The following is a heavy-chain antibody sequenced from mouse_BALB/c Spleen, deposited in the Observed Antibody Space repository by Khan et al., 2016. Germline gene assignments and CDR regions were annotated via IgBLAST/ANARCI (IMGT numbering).Heavy chain of an antibody. CDR3: ARRPFYCGNYYAMDF. CDR1: GFNIKDTY. Sequence: EVELVESGAELVKPGASVKLSCTASGFNIKDTYMHWVKQRPEQGLEWIGRIDPANGNTKYDPKFQGKATITADTSSNTAYLQLSSLTSEDTAVSYCARRPFYCGNYYAMDFWGQGTSVTVSS. V-gene: IGHV14-3*02. D-gene: IGHD1-1*01. CDR2: IDPANGNT. J-gene: IGHJ4*01.